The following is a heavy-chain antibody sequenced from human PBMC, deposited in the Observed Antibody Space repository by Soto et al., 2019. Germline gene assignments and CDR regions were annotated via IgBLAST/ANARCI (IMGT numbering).Heavy chain of an antibody. CDR2: ISSSGGST. D-gene: IGHD6-19*01. Sequence: GGSLRLSCAASGFTFSSYAMSWVRQAPGKGLEWVSAISSSGGSTDYADSVKGRFTISRDNSKNTLYLQMNSQRAEDTAVYYCAKHPSSGWYLDPFDYWGQGTLVTVSS. CDR3: AKHPSSGWYLDPFDY. V-gene: IGHV3-23*01. CDR1: GFTFSSYA. J-gene: IGHJ4*02.